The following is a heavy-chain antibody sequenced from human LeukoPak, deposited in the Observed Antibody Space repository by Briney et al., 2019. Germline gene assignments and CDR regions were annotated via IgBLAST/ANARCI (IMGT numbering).Heavy chain of an antibody. J-gene: IGHJ4*02. CDR2: INHSGST. CDR1: GGSITNYY. D-gene: IGHD3-22*01. CDR3: ARGVIRKDYYDSSGYPPFDY. V-gene: IGHV4-34*01. Sequence: SETLSLTCSVSGGSITNYYWSWIRQPPGKGLEWIGEINHSGSTNYNPSLKSRVTISVDTSKNQFSLKLSSVTAADTAVYYCARGVIRKDYYDSSGYPPFDYWGQGTLVTVSS.